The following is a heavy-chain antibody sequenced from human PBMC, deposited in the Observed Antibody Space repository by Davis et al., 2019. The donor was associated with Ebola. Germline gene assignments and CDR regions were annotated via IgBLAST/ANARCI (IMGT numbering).Heavy chain of an antibody. J-gene: IGHJ6*02. Sequence: MPGGSLRLSCAVHNGSFNAFYWTWIRQPPGKGLEWVGEITHTGDTNDNPSLKSRVSMSIDTSKRQFSLKLTSVTAADTATYYCARGRGRVSGAVRLDVWGQGTTVTVS. D-gene: IGHD3-3*01. CDR2: ITHTGDT. CDR1: NGSFNAFY. CDR3: ARGRGRVSGAVRLDV. V-gene: IGHV4-34*01.